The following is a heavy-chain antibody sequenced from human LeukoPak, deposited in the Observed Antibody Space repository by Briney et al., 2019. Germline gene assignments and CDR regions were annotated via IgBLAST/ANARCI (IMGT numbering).Heavy chain of an antibody. J-gene: IGHJ1*01. Sequence: GASVKVSCKASGYTFTSYAMNWVRQAPGQGLEWMGGIIPIFGTANYAQKFQGRVTITADESTSTAYMELSSLRSEDTAVYYCASLAVRGVITVFQHWGQGTLVTVSS. D-gene: IGHD3-10*01. V-gene: IGHV1-69*13. CDR1: GYTFTSYA. CDR3: ASLAVRGVITVFQH. CDR2: IIPIFGTA.